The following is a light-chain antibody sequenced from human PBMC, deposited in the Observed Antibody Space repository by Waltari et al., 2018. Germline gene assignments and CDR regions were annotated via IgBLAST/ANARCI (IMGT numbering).Light chain of an antibody. CDR3: QQYTYWPWT. Sequence: EIVMTQSTATLSLSPGESATLFCRASQSSRSNFAWFQQKPGQPPRPIIYGTSTRATGIRARFSSSGSGTEFSLTISSLQPEDFATYYCQQYTYWPWTFGQGTRVETK. CDR2: GTS. CDR1: QSSRSN. V-gene: IGKV3D-15*01. J-gene: IGKJ1*01.